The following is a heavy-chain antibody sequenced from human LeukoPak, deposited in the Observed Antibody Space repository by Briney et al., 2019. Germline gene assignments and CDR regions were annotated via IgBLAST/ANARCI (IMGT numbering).Heavy chain of an antibody. Sequence: PGGALRLSCAASGFTFNSYAMYWVRQAPGKGLGGISGIFGSGGSPHYADSVKGRFTISRDNSQEIVYLQLDSLRVEDTALYYCGKTTVGYSSGRYPGWPVDYWGQGALVTVSS. V-gene: IGHV3-23*01. CDR2: IFGSGGSP. CDR1: GFTFNSYA. J-gene: IGHJ4*02. CDR3: GKTTVGYSSGRYPGWPVDY. D-gene: IGHD2-15*01.